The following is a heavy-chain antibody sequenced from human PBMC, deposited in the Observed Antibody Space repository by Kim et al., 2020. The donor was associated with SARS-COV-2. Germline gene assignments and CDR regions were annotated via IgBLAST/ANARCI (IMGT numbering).Heavy chain of an antibody. CDR1: GFTFGSFW. J-gene: IGHJ4*02. CDR2: ISGDGKST. CDR3: VRDGLNTVPFDY. V-gene: IGHV3-74*01. D-gene: IGHD4-17*01. Sequence: GGSLRLSCAASGFTFGSFWMHWVRQDPGKGLVWVSRISGDGKSTSYADSVKGRFTISRDNAKNTLCLQLKSLRAEDTAVYYCVRDGLNTVPFDYWGQGTLVTVSS.